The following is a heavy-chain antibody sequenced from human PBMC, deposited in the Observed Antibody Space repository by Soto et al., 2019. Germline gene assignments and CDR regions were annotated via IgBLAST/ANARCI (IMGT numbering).Heavy chain of an antibody. CDR1: GGSFSGYY. CDR2: INHSGST. Sequence: SETLSLTCAVYGGSFSGYYWSWIRQPPGKGLEWIGEINHSGSTNYNPSLKSRVTISVDTSKNQFSLKLSSVTAADTAVYYCARAANYDFWSGYYWSRAFDIWGQGTMVTVSS. J-gene: IGHJ3*02. V-gene: IGHV4-34*01. CDR3: ARAANYDFWSGYYWSRAFDI. D-gene: IGHD3-3*01.